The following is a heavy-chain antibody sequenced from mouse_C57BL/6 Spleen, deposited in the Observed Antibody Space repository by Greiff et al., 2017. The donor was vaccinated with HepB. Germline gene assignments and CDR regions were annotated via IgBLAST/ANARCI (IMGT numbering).Heavy chain of an antibody. CDR1: GYNIKNTY. CDR2: IEPANGNN. Sequence: VQLKQSVAELARPGASVKLSCTASGYNIKNTYMHWVKQRPEQGLEWIGRIEPANGNNKYAPKLQGKATITADTSSNTAYLQHSSLTSEDTAIYYCAACGRSYNWYFDVWGTGTTVTVSS. CDR3: AACGRSYNWYFDV. J-gene: IGHJ1*03. V-gene: IGHV14-3*01. D-gene: IGHD1-1*01.